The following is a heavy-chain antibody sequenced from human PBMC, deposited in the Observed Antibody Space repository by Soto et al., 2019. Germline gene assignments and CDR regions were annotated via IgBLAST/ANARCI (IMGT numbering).Heavy chain of an antibody. J-gene: IGHJ4*02. D-gene: IGHD3-22*01. V-gene: IGHV3-21*01. CDR1: GFTFSSYS. CDR3: ATGEYYYDSSGYYYC. CDR2: ISSSSSYI. Sequence: EVQLVESGGGLVKPGGSLRLSCAASGFTFSSYSMNWVRQAPGKGLEWVSSISSSSSYIYYADSVKGRFTISRDNAKNSLYLQMTSLRAGDTAVYYCATGEYYYDSSGYYYCWGQGTLVTVSS.